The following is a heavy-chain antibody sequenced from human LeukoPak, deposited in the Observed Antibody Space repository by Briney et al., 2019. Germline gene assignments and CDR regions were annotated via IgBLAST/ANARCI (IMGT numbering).Heavy chain of an antibody. D-gene: IGHD6-25*01. CDR1: GFTFSSYP. J-gene: IGHJ4*02. CDR2: ISYDGSTK. V-gene: IGHV3-30-3*01. Sequence: GGSLRLSCAASGFTFSSYPMHWVRQAPGQGLEWVSVISYDGSTKYYADSVKGRFTISRDSPKNTLYLQMDRLRADDTAMYYCARDPQRGVPDYFDYWGQGTLVTVSS. CDR3: ARDPQRGVPDYFDY.